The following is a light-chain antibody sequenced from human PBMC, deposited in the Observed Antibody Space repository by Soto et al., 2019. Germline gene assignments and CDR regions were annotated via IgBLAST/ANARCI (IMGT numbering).Light chain of an antibody. CDR3: QQYTGPPTT. J-gene: IGKJ5*01. CDR2: KAS. V-gene: IGKV1-5*03. CDR1: ISSW. Sequence: ISSWLAWYQQKPGKAPKLLIYKASTLKSGVPSRFSGSGSGTEFTLTITRLEPEDSAVYFCQQYTGPPTTFGQGTRLEIK.